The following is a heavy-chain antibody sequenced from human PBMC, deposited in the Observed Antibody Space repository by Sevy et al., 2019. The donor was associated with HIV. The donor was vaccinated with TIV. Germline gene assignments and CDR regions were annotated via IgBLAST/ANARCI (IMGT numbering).Heavy chain of an antibody. V-gene: IGHV3-15*01. CDR3: TTGYMGVIVVAPEYYFDY. D-gene: IGHD3-22*01. CDR1: GFTFSNAW. CDR2: IKSKTDGGTT. Sequence: GGSLRLSCAASGFTFSNAWMSWVRQAPGKGLEWVGRIKSKTDGGTTDYAAPVKGRFTISREDSKNTRYLQMNSLETEETAVYYCTTGYMGVIVVAPEYYFDYWGQGTLVTVSS. J-gene: IGHJ4*02.